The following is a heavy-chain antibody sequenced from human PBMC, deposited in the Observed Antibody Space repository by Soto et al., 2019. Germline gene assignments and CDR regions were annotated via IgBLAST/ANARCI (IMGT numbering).Heavy chain of an antibody. CDR1: GFPFNTYA. D-gene: IGHD3-22*01. CDR3: ARDFQPGLIIPTKSAFDP. CDR2: TSHGGDT. Sequence: DVHLLESGGGLVQRGGSLRLSCAASGFPFNTYAMNWVRQVPGRGLEWLSTTSHGGDTEFEESVRGRFTVFRDNSQSTIYLQLSGLRAEDSAIYFCARDFQPGLIIPTKSAFDPWGQGTPVTVSS. J-gene: IGHJ5*02. V-gene: IGHV3-23*01.